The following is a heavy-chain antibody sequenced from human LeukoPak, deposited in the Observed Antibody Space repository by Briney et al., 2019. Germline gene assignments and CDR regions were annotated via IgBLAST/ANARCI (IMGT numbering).Heavy chain of an antibody. D-gene: IGHD6-19*01. CDR3: ARASSGWGFY. CDR1: CGPINIICYL. CDR2: IYYSGSI. Sequence: PSETLSPPRTLSCGPINIICYLWGWVRPPPRKGLEWDRRIYYSGSIYDNPSLKRRVIISVDTSKNQFSLKLSSVSAADTAVYYCARASSGWGFYWGQGTLVTVSS. J-gene: IGHJ4*02. V-gene: IGHV4-39*07.